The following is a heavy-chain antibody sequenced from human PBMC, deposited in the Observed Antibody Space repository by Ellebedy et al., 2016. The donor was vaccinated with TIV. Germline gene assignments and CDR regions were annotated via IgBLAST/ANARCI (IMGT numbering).Heavy chain of an antibody. CDR3: ARGRSRYYYYYCGMDV. Sequence: MPSETLSLTCTVSGGSISSGGYFWSWIRQHPGKGLEWIGYIYYGKSTYYNPSLKSRLSISLDTSKNQFSLKLSSVTAADTAVYYCARGRSRYYYYYCGMDVWGQGTTVTVSS. CDR1: GGSISSGGYF. CDR2: IYYGKST. D-gene: IGHD2-2*01. V-gene: IGHV4-31*03. J-gene: IGHJ6*02.